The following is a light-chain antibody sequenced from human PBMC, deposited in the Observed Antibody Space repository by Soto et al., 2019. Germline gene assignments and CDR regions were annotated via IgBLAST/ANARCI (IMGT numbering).Light chain of an antibody. CDR3: SSYAGSNNLGV. J-gene: IGLJ2*01. V-gene: IGLV2-8*01. Sequence: QSDLTQPPSASGSPGQSVTISCTGTSSDVGGYNYVSWYQQHPGKAPKLMIYEVSKRPSGVPDRFSGSKSGNTASLTVSGLQAEDEADYYCSSYAGSNNLGVFGGGTKLIVL. CDR1: SSDVGGYNY. CDR2: EVS.